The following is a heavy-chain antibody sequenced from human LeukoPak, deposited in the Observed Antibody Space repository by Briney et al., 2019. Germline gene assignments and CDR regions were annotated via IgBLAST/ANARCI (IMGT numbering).Heavy chain of an antibody. J-gene: IGHJ4*02. V-gene: IGHV1-69*13. D-gene: IGHD3-22*01. CDR1: GGTFSSYA. CDR2: IIPIFGTA. Sequence: ASVKVSCTASGGTFSSYAISWVRQAPGQGLEWMGGIIPIFGTANYAQKFQGRVTITADESTSTAYMELSSLRSEDTAVYYCARLHYDSSGYYSPFDYWGQGTLVTVSS. CDR3: ARLHYDSSGYYSPFDY.